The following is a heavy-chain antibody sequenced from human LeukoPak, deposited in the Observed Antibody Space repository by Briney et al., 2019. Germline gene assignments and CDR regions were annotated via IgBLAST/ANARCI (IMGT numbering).Heavy chain of an antibody. Sequence: ASVKVSCKTSGYIFRNYDINWVRQATGQGLEWVGWMNPKSGNTGYARSFRGRVTMTRDTSLSTAYLELSSLTSDDTAVYYCARATPGGLHGYSFDYWGQGTVVTVFS. CDR2: MNPKSGNT. D-gene: IGHD1-1*01. CDR3: ARATPGGLHGYSFDY. CDR1: GYIFRNYD. V-gene: IGHV1-8*01. J-gene: IGHJ4*02.